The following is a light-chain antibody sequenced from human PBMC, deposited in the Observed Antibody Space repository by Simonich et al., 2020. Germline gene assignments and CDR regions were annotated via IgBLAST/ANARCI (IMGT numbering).Light chain of an antibody. V-gene: IGLV2-14*01. J-gene: IGLJ1*01. Sequence: QSALTQPASVSGSPGQSITISCTGTSSDVGGYNYVSWYQQHPGKAPKLMIYDVSKLPSGVSNRFSGSKSGNTASLTISGLQAEDEADYYCSSYTSSSTYVFGTGNKVTVL. CDR1: SSDVGGYNY. CDR3: SSYTSSSTYV. CDR2: DVS.